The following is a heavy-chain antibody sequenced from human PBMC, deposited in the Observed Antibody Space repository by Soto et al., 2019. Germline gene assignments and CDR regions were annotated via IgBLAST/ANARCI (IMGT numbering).Heavy chain of an antibody. CDR3: AKGPAIVLVPAAMNYYYGMDV. CDR2: IAYDGSNK. V-gene: IGHV3-30*18. D-gene: IGHD2-2*01. CDR1: GFTFSSSG. J-gene: IGHJ6*02. Sequence: GGSLRVSCASSGFTFSSSGLHWGRQAPGKGLEWVAVIAYDGSNKYYADSVKGRFTISRDNSKNTLYLQKISLRAEDTAVYYCAKGPAIVLVPAAMNYYYGMDVWGQGTTVTVTS.